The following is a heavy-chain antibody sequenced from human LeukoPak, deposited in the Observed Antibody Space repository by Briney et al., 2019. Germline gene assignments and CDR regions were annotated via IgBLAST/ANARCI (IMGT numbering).Heavy chain of an antibody. CDR2: INPNSGGT. CDR3: AKDISPNDYGWYGYDY. D-gene: IGHD4-17*01. V-gene: IGHV1-2*02. J-gene: IGHJ4*01. Sequence: GASVKVSCKASGYTFTGYSMRWVRQAPGQGLEWMGWINPNSGGTNYAQKFQGRVTMTRDTSISTAYMELSRLRSDDTAVFYCAKDISPNDYGWYGYDYWGQGTLVTVSS. CDR1: GYTFTGYS.